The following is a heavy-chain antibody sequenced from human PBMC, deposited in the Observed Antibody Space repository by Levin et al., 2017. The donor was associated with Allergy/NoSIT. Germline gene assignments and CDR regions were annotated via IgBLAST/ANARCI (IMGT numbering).Heavy chain of an antibody. CDR2: LNPNTGGT. CDR3: ARETIAAPPYNWFDT. CDR1: GFTFTIYD. D-gene: IGHD6-13*01. V-gene: IGHV1-2*06. J-gene: IGHJ5*02. Sequence: GESLKISCKASGFTFTIYDIHWVRQAPGQGLEWVGRLNPNTGGTDSAQKFMGRVTMTRDTSTTTAFMELTRLRPDDTAIYFCARETIAAPPYNWFDTWGQGALVTVSS.